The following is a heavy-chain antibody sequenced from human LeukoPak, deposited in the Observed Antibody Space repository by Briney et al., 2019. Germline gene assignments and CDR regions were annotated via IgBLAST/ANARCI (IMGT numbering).Heavy chain of an antibody. J-gene: IGHJ4*02. CDR2: ISAYNGNT. CDR3: ARDPDCSSTRCSESPFDY. Sequence: ASVKVSCKASGYRFTSYGISWVRQAPGQGLEWMAWISAYNGNTNYAQKFQGRVTMTTDTSTSTAYMELRSLRSDDTAVYYCARDPDCSSTRCSESPFDYWGQGTLVTVSS. D-gene: IGHD2-2*01. CDR1: GYRFTSYG. V-gene: IGHV1-18*01.